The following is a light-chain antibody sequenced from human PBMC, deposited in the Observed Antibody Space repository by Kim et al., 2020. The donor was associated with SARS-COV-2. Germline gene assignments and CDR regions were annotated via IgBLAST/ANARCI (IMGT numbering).Light chain of an antibody. V-gene: IGKV3-20*01. J-gene: IGKJ2*01. CDR1: QTVDRNS. Sequence: DIVLTQSPGTLSLSPGDRATLSCRASQTVDRNSLAWYQQKPGQAPRPLIYDVSTRATGIPDRFSGSGSLTEFTLTINRLEPEDFAVYYCQQSGSSPITFGQGTKVDIK. CDR3: QQSGSSPIT. CDR2: DVS.